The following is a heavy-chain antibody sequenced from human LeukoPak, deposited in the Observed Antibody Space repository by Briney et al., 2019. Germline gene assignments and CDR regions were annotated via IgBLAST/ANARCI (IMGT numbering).Heavy chain of an antibody. Sequence: ASVKVSCKASGYMFTNYDINWVRQATGQGLEWMGWMNPQSGNTGYAQKFRGRVTITRDTSITTAYMELSSLRSEDTAVYYCASDSCSGGSCLDYWGQGTLVTVSS. D-gene: IGHD2-15*01. V-gene: IGHV1-8*03. CDR2: MNPQSGNT. J-gene: IGHJ4*02. CDR1: GYMFTNYD. CDR3: ASDSCSGGSCLDY.